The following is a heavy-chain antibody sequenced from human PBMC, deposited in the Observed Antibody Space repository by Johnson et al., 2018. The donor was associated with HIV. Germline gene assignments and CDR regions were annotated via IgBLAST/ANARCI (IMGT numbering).Heavy chain of an antibody. Sequence: QMQLVESGGGVVQPGRSLRLSCAASGFTFSSYAMHWVRQAPGKGLEWVAVISYDGSNKYYADSVKGRFPISRDNSKNTLYLQMNSLRAEDTAVYYCARGLNCTNGVCYTWAFDIWGQGTMVTVSS. CDR1: GFTFSSYA. J-gene: IGHJ3*02. D-gene: IGHD2-8*01. V-gene: IGHV3-30-3*01. CDR3: ARGLNCTNGVCYTWAFDI. CDR2: ISYDGSNK.